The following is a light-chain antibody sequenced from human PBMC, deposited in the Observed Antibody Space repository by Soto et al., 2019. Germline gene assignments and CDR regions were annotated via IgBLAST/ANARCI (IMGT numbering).Light chain of an antibody. V-gene: IGKV1-39*01. CDR1: QSISTF. J-gene: IGKJ1*01. CDR3: QQSYTTPRT. CDR2: AAS. Sequence: DIPMTQSPSSLSASVGDRVSVTCRASQSISTFLNWYQQRPGEAPKLLIYAASSLQSGVPSRFSGSGSGADFTLTIGSLQPADFATYYCQQSYTTPRTFGQGTKVEVK.